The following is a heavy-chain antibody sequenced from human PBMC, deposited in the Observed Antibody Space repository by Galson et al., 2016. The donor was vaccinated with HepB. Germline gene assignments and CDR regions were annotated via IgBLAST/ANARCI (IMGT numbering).Heavy chain of an antibody. CDR1: GGSISSYY. CDR3: ARSRGGGARVPFDS. CDR2: IYYSGST. J-gene: IGHJ4*02. V-gene: IGHV4-59*01. Sequence: SETLSLTCIVSGGSISSYYWSWIRQPPGKGLEWIGYIYYSGSTNYNPSLKRRVTISVDTSKNQFSLQLSSVTAADTAVYYCARSRGGGARVPFDSWGQGTLVTVSS. D-gene: IGHD2-21*01.